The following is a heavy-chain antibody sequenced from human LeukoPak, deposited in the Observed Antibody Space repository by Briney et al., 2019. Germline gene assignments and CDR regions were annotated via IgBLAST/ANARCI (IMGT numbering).Heavy chain of an antibody. J-gene: IGHJ4*02. V-gene: IGHV4-34*01. D-gene: IGHD3-10*01. CDR3: ARMGMVRGVGDYFDY. CDR2: INHSGST. Sequence: PSETLSLTCAVYGGSFSGYYWSWIRQPPGKGLEWIGEINHSGSTNYNPSLKSRVTISVDTSKNQFSLKLSSVTAADTAVYYCARMGMVRGVGDYFDYWGQGTLVTVSS. CDR1: GGSFSGYY.